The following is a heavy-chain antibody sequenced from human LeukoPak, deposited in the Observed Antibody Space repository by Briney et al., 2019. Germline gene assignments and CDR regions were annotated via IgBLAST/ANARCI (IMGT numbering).Heavy chain of an antibody. CDR2: VSYDGSNK. D-gene: IGHD2-15*01. CDR1: GLTFSNLG. Sequence: SGGSLRLSCVASGLTFSNLGMHWVRQAPDKGLEWVAGVSYDGSNKYYGDSVKGRFTISRDNSNNGLFLQLTSLRVEDTAVYFCARDRALAVSLSDWGQGTLVTVS. V-gene: IGHV3-30*13. CDR3: ARDRALAVSLSD. J-gene: IGHJ4*02.